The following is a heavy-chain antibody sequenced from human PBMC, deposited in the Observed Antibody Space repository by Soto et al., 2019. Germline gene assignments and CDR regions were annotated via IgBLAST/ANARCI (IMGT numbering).Heavy chain of an antibody. D-gene: IGHD2-21*01. V-gene: IGHV4-34*01. CDR1: GGSFSGYY. CDR3: ARFNIAIDAFDI. Sequence: SETLSLTCAVNGGSFSGYYWSWIRQPPGKGLEWIGEINHSGSANYNPSLKSRVTISVDTSKNQFSLKLSSVTAADTAVYYCARFNIAIDAFDIWGQGTMVTVSS. CDR2: INHSGSA. J-gene: IGHJ3*02.